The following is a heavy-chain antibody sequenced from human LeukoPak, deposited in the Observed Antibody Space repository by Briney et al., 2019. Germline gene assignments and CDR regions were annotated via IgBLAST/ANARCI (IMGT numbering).Heavy chain of an antibody. J-gene: IGHJ4*02. CDR1: GFTLSSYW. CDR3: ARGAYCSSPSCYRRGDYFDY. Sequence: GGSLRLSCAASGFTLSSYWIHWVRQAPGKGLVWVSRINSDGSSTSYADSVKGRFTISRDNAKNTLYLQMNSLRAEDTAVYFCARGAYCSSPSCYRRGDYFDYWGQGTLVTVPS. V-gene: IGHV3-74*01. D-gene: IGHD2-2*01. CDR2: INSDGSST.